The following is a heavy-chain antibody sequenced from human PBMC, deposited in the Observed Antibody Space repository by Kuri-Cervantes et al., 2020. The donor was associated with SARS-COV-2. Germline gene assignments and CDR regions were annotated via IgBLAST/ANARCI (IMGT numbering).Heavy chain of an antibody. V-gene: IGHV3-21*01. J-gene: IGHJ6*03. CDR2: ISSTSSYI. Sequence: GGSLRLSCAASGFTFSSYSMNWVRQAPGKGLEWVSSISSTSSYIYYADSVKGRFTISRDNAKNSLYLQMNSLRAEDTAVYHCARDCSSPYKYYYYYCMDVWGKGTTVTVSS. CDR3: ARDCSSPYKYYYYYCMDV. CDR1: GFTFSSYS. D-gene: IGHD6-13*01.